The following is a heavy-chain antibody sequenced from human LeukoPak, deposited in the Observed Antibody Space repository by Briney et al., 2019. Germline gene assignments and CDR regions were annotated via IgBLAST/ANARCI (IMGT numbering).Heavy chain of an antibody. D-gene: IGHD3-22*01. CDR2: INSYGTSK. CDR1: GFTFSNYW. CDR3: ARMPESDNYDGRGKDAFDI. Sequence: GVSLTLSRAASGFTFSNYWVHWVRQAPAKELVWVSRINSYGTSKTYAASVKGRFTISRDTAKNTLYLKMNGLSADDTAVYYCARMPESDNYDGRGKDAFDIWGQGTMVTVSS. J-gene: IGHJ3*02. V-gene: IGHV3-74*01.